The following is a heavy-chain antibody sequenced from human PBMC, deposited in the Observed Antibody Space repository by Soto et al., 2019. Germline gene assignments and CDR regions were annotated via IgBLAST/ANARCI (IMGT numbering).Heavy chain of an antibody. CDR3: AKDRGYCSGTSCYGYYFDY. Sequence: GGSLSLSCAASGFPFSSYAMSWVRQAPGKGLEWVSAISGSGGGTYYADSVKGRFTISRDNSKSTLYLQMNSLRAEDTAVYYCAKDRGYCSGTSCYGYYFDYWGQGTLVTVSS. CDR2: ISGSGGGT. D-gene: IGHD2-2*03. J-gene: IGHJ4*02. V-gene: IGHV3-23*01. CDR1: GFPFSSYA.